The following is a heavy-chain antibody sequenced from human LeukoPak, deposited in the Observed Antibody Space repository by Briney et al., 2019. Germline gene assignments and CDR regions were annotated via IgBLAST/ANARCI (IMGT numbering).Heavy chain of an antibody. Sequence: SVKVSCKASGGTFSSYAISWVRQAPGQGLEWMGGIIPIFGTANYAQKFQGRVTITADESTSTAYMELSSLRSEDTAVYYCARGLVPTRMINNWFDPWGQGTLVTVPS. V-gene: IGHV1-69*13. CDR2: IIPIFGTA. J-gene: IGHJ5*02. D-gene: IGHD3-16*01. CDR1: GGTFSSYA. CDR3: ARGLVPTRMINNWFDP.